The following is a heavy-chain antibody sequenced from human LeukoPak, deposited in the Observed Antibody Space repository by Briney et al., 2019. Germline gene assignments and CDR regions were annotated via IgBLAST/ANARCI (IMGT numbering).Heavy chain of an antibody. V-gene: IGHV1-2*02. D-gene: IGHD3-22*01. J-gene: IGHJ4*02. CDR3: ARVFNCYDSSGYDY. CDR2: INPNSGGT. Sequence: ASVKVSCKASGYTFTGYYMHWVRQAPGQGLEWMGWINPNSGGTNYAQKFQGRVTMTRDTSISTAYMELSRLRSDDTAVYYCARVFNCYDSSGYDYWGQGTLVTVSS. CDR1: GYTFTGYY.